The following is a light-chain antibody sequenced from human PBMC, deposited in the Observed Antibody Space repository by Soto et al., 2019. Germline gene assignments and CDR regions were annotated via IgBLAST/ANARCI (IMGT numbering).Light chain of an antibody. J-gene: IGKJ2*01. Sequence: EIVLTQSPGTLSLSPGERATLSCRASQSVRSNYLAWYQQKPGQAPRLLIYGASSRATGNPDRFSGTGSGTDFTLTISTLEPEDFAVYYCQQYGGSPYTFGQGTKLEIK. CDR3: QQYGGSPYT. CDR1: QSVRSNY. V-gene: IGKV3-20*01. CDR2: GAS.